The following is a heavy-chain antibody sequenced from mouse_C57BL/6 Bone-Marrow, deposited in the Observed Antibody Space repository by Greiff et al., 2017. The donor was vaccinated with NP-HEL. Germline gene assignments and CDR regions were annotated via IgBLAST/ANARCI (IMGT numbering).Heavy chain of an antibody. V-gene: IGHV7-1*01. Sequence: EVKLMESGGGLVQSGRSLRLSCATSGFTFSDFYMEWVRQAPGKGLEWIAASRNKANDYTTEYSASVKGRFIVSRDTSQSILYLQMNALRAEDTAIYYCARDRGYYYAMDYWGQGTSVTVSS. CDR1: GFTFSDFY. CDR2: SRNKANDYTT. J-gene: IGHJ4*01. CDR3: ARDRGYYYAMDY.